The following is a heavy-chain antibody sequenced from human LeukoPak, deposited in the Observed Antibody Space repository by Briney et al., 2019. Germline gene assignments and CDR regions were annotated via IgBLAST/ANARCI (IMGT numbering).Heavy chain of an antibody. J-gene: IGHJ4*02. D-gene: IGHD2-8*01. V-gene: IGHV3-66*01. CDR3: AKDPDCTSGICYTFFDY. CDR1: GFTVSSNY. CDR2: IYSGGST. Sequence: GGSLRLSCAASGFTVSSNYMSWVRQAPGKGLEWVSVIYSGGSTYYADSVKGRFIISRDNYKNTLYLQMNSLRAEDTAVYYCAKDPDCTSGICYTFFDYWGQGTLVTVSS.